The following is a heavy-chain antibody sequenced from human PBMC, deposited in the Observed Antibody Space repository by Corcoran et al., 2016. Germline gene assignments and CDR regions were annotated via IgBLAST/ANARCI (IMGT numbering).Heavy chain of an antibody. V-gene: IGHV6-1*01. CDR3: AIVGERRNDNAPDCNGFDP. D-gene: IGHD3-16*01. Sequence: QVQLQQSGPGLVKPSQTLTLTCAISGDSVSSNSAAWNWIRQSPSRGLEWLGRKYYRSKWYNDYAVSVKSRITINPDTSKNQFSLQLNSVTPEDTAVYYCAIVGERRNDNAPDCNGFDPWGQGTLVTVSS. CDR1: GDSVSSNSAA. CDR2: KYYRSKWYN. J-gene: IGHJ5*02.